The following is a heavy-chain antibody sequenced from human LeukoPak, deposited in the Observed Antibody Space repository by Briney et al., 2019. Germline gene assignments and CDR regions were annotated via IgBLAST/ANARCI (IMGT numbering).Heavy chain of an antibody. D-gene: IGHD6-13*01. CDR1: GFTFSSYC. J-gene: IGHJ6*03. Sequence: QPGGSLRLSCGASGFTFSSYCRSWVRQAPGKGLELVANIKQDGSEKYYVYSVERGFTISGENAKNSLYLQMKSQSAEDTDVYYCERERQQLALYYYSYYMDVWGKGTTVTVS. CDR3: ERERQQLALYYYSYYMDV. V-gene: IGHV3-7*01. CDR2: IKQDGSEK.